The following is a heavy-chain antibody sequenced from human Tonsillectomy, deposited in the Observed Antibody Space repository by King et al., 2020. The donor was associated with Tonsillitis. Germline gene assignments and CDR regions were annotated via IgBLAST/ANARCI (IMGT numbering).Heavy chain of an antibody. CDR3: TRPGGVSY. Sequence: VQLVESGGGLVQPGGSLKLSCAASWFTFSGSAMDWVRQASGNGLEWVGRMRGKANSYATAYAASVKGGFTISRDDSKNTAYLRMNSLKTEDTAVYYCTRPGGVSYWGQGSLVTVSS. J-gene: IGHJ4*02. CDR2: MRGKANSYAT. CDR1: WFTFSGSA. V-gene: IGHV3-73*02. D-gene: IGHD2-8*01.